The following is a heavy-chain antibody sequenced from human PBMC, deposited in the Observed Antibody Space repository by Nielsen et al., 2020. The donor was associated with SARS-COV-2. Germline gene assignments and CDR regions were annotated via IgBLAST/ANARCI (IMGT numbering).Heavy chain of an antibody. CDR3: VKWVQLDLGYYYHGMDV. CDR1: GFTFNDYY. J-gene: IGHJ6*02. V-gene: IGHV3-11*03. D-gene: IGHD6-6*01. CDR2: ISSFSSYT. Sequence: GESLKISCAASGFTFNDYYMSWIRQAPGKGLEWVSYISSFSSYTRYADSVKGRCTISRDNSKNTLYLQMNSLRVEDTAVYYCVKWVQLDLGYYYHGMDVWGQGTTVTVSS.